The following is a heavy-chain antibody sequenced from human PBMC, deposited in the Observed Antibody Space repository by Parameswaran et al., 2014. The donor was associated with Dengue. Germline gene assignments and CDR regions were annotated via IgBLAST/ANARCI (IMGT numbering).Heavy chain of an antibody. CDR2: ISGSGGSI. D-gene: IGHD2-2*01. CDR3: AKDHYVVPAHYSMDV. J-gene: IGHJ6*02. V-gene: IGHV3-23*01. Sequence: RWIRQPPGKGLEWVSAISGSGGSIYYGDSVKGRFTISRDNSKNTLYLQMNSLRAEDTAVYYCAKDHYVVPAHYSMDVWGLGTTVTVSS.